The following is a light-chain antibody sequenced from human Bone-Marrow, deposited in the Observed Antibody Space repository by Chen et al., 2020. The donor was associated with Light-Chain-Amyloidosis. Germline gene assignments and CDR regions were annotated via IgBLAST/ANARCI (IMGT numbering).Light chain of an antibody. CDR2: ATF. Sequence: QMTQSPRTLAASVGDRVTVTCRPSQSISNYLNWYQQIPGGAPKLLIYATFNLRPGVPSRFSGSGSGTQYTLTIAALQPEDFGTYYCQQNHDLPITFGGGTRVEL. J-gene: IGKJ4*01. CDR3: QQNHDLPIT. CDR1: QSISNY. V-gene: IGKV1-39*01.